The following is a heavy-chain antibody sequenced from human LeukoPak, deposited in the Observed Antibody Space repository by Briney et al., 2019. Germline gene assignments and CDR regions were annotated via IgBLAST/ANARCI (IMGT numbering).Heavy chain of an antibody. Sequence: PGGSLRLSCAASGFTFSNYYMNWLRQAPGKGLEWVSTISGSGDNTNYAYSVKGRFTISRDKSKNTLYLQMNSLRADDTAVYYCAKSSSGSYYMSYFDYWGQGTLVTVSS. CDR2: ISGSGDNT. CDR3: AKSSSGSYYMSYFDY. D-gene: IGHD1-26*01. V-gene: IGHV3-23*01. J-gene: IGHJ4*02. CDR1: GFTFSNYY.